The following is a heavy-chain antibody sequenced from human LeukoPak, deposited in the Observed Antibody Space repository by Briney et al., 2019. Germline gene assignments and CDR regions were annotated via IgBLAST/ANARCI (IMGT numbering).Heavy chain of an antibody. D-gene: IGHD6-19*01. CDR3: ARGYNNGFDAFDI. CDR2: INPNSGGT. Sequence: ASVKVSCKASGYTFTGYYMHWVRQAPGQGLEWMGWINPNSGGTNYAQKFQGRVTMTRDTSITTAYMDLSRLRSDDTAVYYCARGYNNGFDAFDIWGQGTMVTVSS. V-gene: IGHV1-2*02. J-gene: IGHJ3*02. CDR1: GYTFTGYY.